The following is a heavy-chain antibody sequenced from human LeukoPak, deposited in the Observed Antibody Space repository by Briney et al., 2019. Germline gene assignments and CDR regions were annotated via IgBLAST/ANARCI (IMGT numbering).Heavy chain of an antibody. D-gene: IGHD1-26*01. CDR2: ISSSSSYI. CDR3: ARGIGSYVPSVFDY. CDR1: GFTSSSYS. V-gene: IGHV3-21*01. Sequence: PGGSLRLSCAASGFTSSSYSMNWVRQAPGKGLEWVSSISSSSSYIYYADSVKGRFTISRDNAKNSLYLQMNSLRAEDTAVYYCARGIGSYVPSVFDYWGQGTLVTVSS. J-gene: IGHJ4*02.